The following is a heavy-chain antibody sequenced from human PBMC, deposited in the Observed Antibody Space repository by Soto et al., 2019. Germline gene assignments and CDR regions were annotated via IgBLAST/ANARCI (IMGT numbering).Heavy chain of an antibody. J-gene: IGHJ3*02. CDR3: AQYSTSLDAFYI. V-gene: IGHV2-26*01. CDR1: GFSLSNAIMG. CDR2: IFSNDEK. D-gene: IGHD6-6*01. Sequence: QCTLKQSGPVLVKPTETLTLTCTVFGFSLSNAIMGVSWIRHPPGKALEWLAHIFSNDEKSYSTSLKSRITISNDNFKSQVFLTMTNMDAVDTATYFRAQYSTSLDAFYIWGHGTMFTVSS.